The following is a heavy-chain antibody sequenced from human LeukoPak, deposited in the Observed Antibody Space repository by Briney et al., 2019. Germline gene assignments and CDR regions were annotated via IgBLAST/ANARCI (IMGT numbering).Heavy chain of an antibody. CDR1: GFTFGSYT. Sequence: GGSLRLSCATSGFTFGSYTMSWVRQAPGKGLVWVSRIASDGSSTTYADSVKGRFSISRDNAKNTLYLQMNSLRVEDTAVHYCARGRPHGNDYWGQGTLVTVSS. J-gene: IGHJ4*02. V-gene: IGHV3-74*01. CDR3: ARGRPHGNDY. D-gene: IGHD4-23*01. CDR2: IASDGSST.